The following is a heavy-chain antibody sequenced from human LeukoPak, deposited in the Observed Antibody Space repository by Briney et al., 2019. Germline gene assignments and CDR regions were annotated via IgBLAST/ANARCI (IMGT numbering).Heavy chain of an antibody. CDR3: GREDCNNVRCYGASDA. J-gene: IGHJ5*02. D-gene: IGHD2-2*01. CDR1: GFTFSSYD. CDR2: IGSAGDT. V-gene: IGHV3-13*01. Sequence: GGSLRLSCAASGFTFSSYDMHWVRQATGKGLEWVSAIGSAGDTYYAVSVEGRFTISRENAKNSLYLQMNSLRAGDTAVYYCGREDCNNVRCYGASDAWGQGTLVTVSS.